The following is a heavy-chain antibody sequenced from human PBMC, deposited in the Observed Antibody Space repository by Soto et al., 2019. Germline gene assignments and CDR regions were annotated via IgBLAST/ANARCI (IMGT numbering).Heavy chain of an antibody. CDR1: GGSITSDGYS. Sequence: QVQLQESGPGTVKPSQTLSLTCTVSGGSITSDGYSWSWIRHHPGKGLEWIGYIYHSGRTYTNPSLKSRLTISVDTSKMQFSLKLASVTAADTAIYYCVRATSGASRLGAHDGFDVWGQGTMVTVSS. CDR2: IYHSGRT. V-gene: IGHV4-31*03. J-gene: IGHJ3*01. D-gene: IGHD2-15*01. CDR3: VRATSGASRLGAHDGFDV.